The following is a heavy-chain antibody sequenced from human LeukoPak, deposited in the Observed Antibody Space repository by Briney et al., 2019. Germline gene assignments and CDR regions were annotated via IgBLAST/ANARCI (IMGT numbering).Heavy chain of an antibody. D-gene: IGHD1-26*01. CDR3: AKGDWEGYFDY. CDR2: ISGGGGST. V-gene: IGHV3-23*01. Sequence: PGGSLRLSCAASGFTFTNYAMSWVRQAPGKGLEWVSGISGGGGSTYYADSVKGRFTISRDNSKNTLYLQMNSLRAEDTAVYYCAKGDWEGYFDYWGQGTLVTVSS. CDR1: GFTFTNYA. J-gene: IGHJ4*02.